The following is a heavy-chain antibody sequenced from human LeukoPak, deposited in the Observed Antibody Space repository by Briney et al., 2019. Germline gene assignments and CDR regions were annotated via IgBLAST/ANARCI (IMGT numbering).Heavy chain of an antibody. V-gene: IGHV3-21*01. D-gene: IGHD3-10*01. CDR2: ISSSSSYI. CDR1: GFTFSSYS. J-gene: IGHJ6*03. CDR3: ARARSNYYYYYMDV. Sequence: KSGGSLRLSCAASGFTFSSYSMNWVRQAPGKGLEWVSSISSSSSYIYYADSVKGRFTISRDNAKNSLYLQMNSLRAEDTAVYYCARARSNYYYYYMDVWGKGTTVTVSS.